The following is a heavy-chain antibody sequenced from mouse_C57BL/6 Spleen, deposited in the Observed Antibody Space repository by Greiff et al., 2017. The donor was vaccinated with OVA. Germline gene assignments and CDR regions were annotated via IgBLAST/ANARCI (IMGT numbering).Heavy chain of an antibody. J-gene: IGHJ4*01. CDR3: ARGTGYYAMDY. CDR2: IYYSGTI. V-gene: IGHV3-5*01. CDR1: GISITTGNYR. Sequence: EVKLMESGPGLVKPSQTVFLTCTVTGISITTGNYRWSWIRQFPGNKLEWIGYIYYSGTITYNPSLTSRTTITRDTPKNQFFLEMNSLTAEDTATDYCARGTGYYAMDYWGQGTSVTVSS. D-gene: IGHD4-1*01.